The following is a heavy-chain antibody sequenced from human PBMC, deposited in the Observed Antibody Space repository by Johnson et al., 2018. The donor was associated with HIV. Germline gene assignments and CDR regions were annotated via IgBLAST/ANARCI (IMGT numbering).Heavy chain of an antibody. Sequence: QMQLVESGGGLVQPGGSLRLSCAASGFTFSSYGLHWVRQAPGKGLQWVAFIRNDGSNKYYAASVKGRFTVSRDNSKNTLYLQMSNLRADDTAVYYCAIDTREWQLRGWEDFDIWGQGTVVTVSS. D-gene: IGHD5-24*01. CDR3: AIDTREWQLRGWEDFDI. CDR2: IRNDGSNK. J-gene: IGHJ3*02. CDR1: GFTFSSYG. V-gene: IGHV3-30*02.